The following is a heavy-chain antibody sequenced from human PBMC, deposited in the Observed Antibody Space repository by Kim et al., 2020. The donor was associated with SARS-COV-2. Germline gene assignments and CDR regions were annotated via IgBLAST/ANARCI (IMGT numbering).Heavy chain of an antibody. Sequence: GSNKYYADSGKGRFTISRDNSKNTLYLQMNSLRAEDTAVYYCAKGGEFDYWGQGTLVTVSS. J-gene: IGHJ4*02. CDR2: GSNK. D-gene: IGHD3-16*01. CDR3: AKGGEFDY. V-gene: IGHV3-33*06.